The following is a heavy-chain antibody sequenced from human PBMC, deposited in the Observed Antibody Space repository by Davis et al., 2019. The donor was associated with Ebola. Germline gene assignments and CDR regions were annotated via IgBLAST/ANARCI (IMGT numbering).Heavy chain of an antibody. D-gene: IGHD4-17*01. CDR3: TTTTVTTDY. Sequence: PGGSLRLSCAASGFTFSGSAMHWVRQASRKGLEWVGRIRSKANSYATAYAASVKGRFTISRDDSKNTAYLQMNSLKTEDTAVYYCTTTTVTTDYWGQGTLVTVSS. V-gene: IGHV3-73*01. J-gene: IGHJ4*02. CDR2: IRSKANSYAT. CDR1: GFTFSGSA.